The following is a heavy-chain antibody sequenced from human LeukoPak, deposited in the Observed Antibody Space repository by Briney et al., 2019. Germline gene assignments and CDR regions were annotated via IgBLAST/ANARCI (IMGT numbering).Heavy chain of an antibody. D-gene: IGHD3-22*01. CDR2: IYHNGST. CDR1: GYSISSGYY. J-gene: IGHJ5*02. Sequence: SETLPLTCTVSGYSISSGYYWGWIRQPPGKGLEWIGSIYHNGSTYYNPSLKSRVTISVDTSKNQFSLKLSSVTAADTAVYYCARDPAIVVVIRRYDWFDPWGQGTLVTVSS. V-gene: IGHV4-38-2*02. CDR3: ARDPAIVVVIRRYDWFDP.